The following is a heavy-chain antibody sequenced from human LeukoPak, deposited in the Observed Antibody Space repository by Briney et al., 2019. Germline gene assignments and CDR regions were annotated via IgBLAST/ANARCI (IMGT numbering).Heavy chain of an antibody. J-gene: IGHJ4*02. D-gene: IGHD3-22*01. CDR3: ARVRPGYYSDY. V-gene: IGHV3-48*02. CDR2: ISTSSSGRTI. CDR1: GFTFSSYS. Sequence: AGGSLRLSCAASGFTFSSYSMKWVRQAPGKGLEWVSYISTSSSGRTIYYADSVKGRFTISRDDVKNSLYLQMNSLRDEDTAVYYCARVRPGYYSDYWGQGTLVTVSS.